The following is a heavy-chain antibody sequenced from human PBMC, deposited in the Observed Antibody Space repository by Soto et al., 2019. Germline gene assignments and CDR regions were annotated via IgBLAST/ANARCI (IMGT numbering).Heavy chain of an antibody. CDR1: GYTFTSYG. D-gene: IGHD6-19*01. V-gene: IGHV1-18*01. CDR2: INAGNRST. J-gene: IGHJ5*02. Sequence: ASVKVSCKASGYTFTSYGISWVRQAPGQGLEWMGWINAGNRSTYYSERFKGRVTITRDTVATTVYMELTSLTSEDTSIYYCARDQSGIGWYVDWFDPWGQGTLVTVSS. CDR3: ARDQSGIGWYVDWFDP.